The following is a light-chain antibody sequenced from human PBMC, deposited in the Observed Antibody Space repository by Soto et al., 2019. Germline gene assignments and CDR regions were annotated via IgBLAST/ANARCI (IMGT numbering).Light chain of an antibody. V-gene: IGKV1-5*01. CDR3: QQYNSYSSFT. J-gene: IGKJ2*01. CDR2: DAP. CDR1: QSISSW. Sequence: DIQMTQSPSTLSASVGDRVTITCRASQSISSWLAWYQQKPGKAPKVLIYDAPSLESGVPSRFSGSGSGTEFTLTISSLQPDDFATYYCQQYNSYSSFTFGQGTKLEIK.